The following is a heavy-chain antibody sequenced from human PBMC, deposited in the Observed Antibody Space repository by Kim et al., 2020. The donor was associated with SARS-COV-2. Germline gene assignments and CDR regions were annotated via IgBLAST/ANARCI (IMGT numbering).Heavy chain of an antibody. CDR1: GGSISSSNW. V-gene: IGHV4-4*02. Sequence: SETLSLTCAVSGGSISSSNWWSWVRQPPGKGLEWIGEIYHSGSTNYNPSLKSRVTISVDKSKNQLSLKLSSVTAADTAVYYCAREHFVVVVAGMEGAWFDPWGQGTLVTVSS. CDR3: AREHFVVVVAGMEGAWFDP. J-gene: IGHJ5*02. D-gene: IGHD2-15*01. CDR2: IYHSGST.